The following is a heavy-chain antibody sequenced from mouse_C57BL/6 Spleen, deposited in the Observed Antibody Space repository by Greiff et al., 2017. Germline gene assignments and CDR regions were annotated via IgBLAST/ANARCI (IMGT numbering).Heavy chain of an antibody. CDR3: ARLYYDCDRLGFDY. D-gene: IGHD2-4*01. CDR1: GFNIKNTY. J-gene: IGHJ2*01. V-gene: IGHV14-3*01. CDR2: IDPANGNT. Sequence: EVQLQESVAELVRPGASVKLSCTASGFNIKNTYMHWVKQRPEQGLEWIGRIDPANGNTKYAPKFQGKATITADTSSNTAYLQLSNLTAEDTAIYYSARLYYDCDRLGFDYWGQGTTLTVSA.